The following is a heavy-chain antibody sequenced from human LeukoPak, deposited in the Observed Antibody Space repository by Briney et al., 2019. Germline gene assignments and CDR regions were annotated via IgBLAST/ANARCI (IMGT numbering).Heavy chain of an antibody. CDR2: IYYSGST. CDR3: ASGSAYYDFWSGYSNYFDY. J-gene: IGHJ4*02. CDR1: GGSISSYY. D-gene: IGHD3-3*01. Sequence: SETLSLTCTVSGGSISSYYWSWIRQPPGKGLEWIGYIYYSGSTNYNPSLKSRVTISVDTSKNQFSLKLSSVTAADTAVYYCASGSAYYDFWSGYSNYFDYWGQGTLVTVSS. V-gene: IGHV4-59*01.